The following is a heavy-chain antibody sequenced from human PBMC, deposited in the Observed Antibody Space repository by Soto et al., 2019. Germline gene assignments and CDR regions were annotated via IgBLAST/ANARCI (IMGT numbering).Heavy chain of an antibody. CDR2: ISAYNGNT. V-gene: IGHV1-18*01. Sequence: ASVKVSCKASGYTFTSYGISWVRQAPGQGLEWMGWISAYNGNTNYAQKLQGRVTMTTDTSTSTAYMELRSLRSDDTAVYYCARVDWNGGGGGWFDPWGQGTLVTVSS. J-gene: IGHJ5*02. CDR3: ARVDWNGGGGGWFDP. D-gene: IGHD1-1*01. CDR1: GYTFTSYG.